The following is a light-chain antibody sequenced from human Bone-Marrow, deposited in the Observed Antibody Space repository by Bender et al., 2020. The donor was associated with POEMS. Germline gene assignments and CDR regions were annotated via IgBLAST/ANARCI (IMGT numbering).Light chain of an antibody. J-gene: IGLJ3*02. V-gene: IGLV1-40*01. Sequence: QSVLTQPPSVSGAPGQRVTISCTGSNTNIGIGFDVNCYQVLPGTAPRLLIYANINRPSGVPDRFSGSKSGTFVSLAITGLQAEDEADYYCQSFDTSLSGWVFGAGTKLTV. CDR2: ANI. CDR1: NTNIGIGFD. CDR3: QSFDTSLSGWV.